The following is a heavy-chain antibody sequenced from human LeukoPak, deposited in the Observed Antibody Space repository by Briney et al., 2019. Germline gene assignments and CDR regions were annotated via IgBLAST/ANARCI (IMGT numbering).Heavy chain of an antibody. V-gene: IGHV4-30-4*08. J-gene: IGHJ3*02. CDR2: IYYSGST. Sequence: PSETLSLTCTVSGGSISSGDYYWSWIRQPPGKGLEWIGHIYYSGSTYYNPSLKSRVTISVDTSKNQFSLKLSSVTAADTAVYYCARDFDFWSSRNNDAFDIWGQGTMVTVSS. CDR3: ARDFDFWSSRNNDAFDI. CDR1: GGSISSGDYY. D-gene: IGHD3/OR15-3a*01.